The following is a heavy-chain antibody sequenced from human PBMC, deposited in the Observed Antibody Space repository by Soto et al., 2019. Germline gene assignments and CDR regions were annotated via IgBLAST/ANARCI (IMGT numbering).Heavy chain of an antibody. Sequence: SCKASGYTFDTYAMHWVRQAPGKGLEWVAVISYDGSNQFYAGSVKGRFTVSRDNSKNTLYLQMNSLRNDDTAVYYCTRGLLTDYFDYWGQGALVTVSS. CDR3: TRGLLTDYFDY. CDR2: ISYDGSNQ. CDR1: GYTFDTYA. V-gene: IGHV3-30-3*01. J-gene: IGHJ4*02.